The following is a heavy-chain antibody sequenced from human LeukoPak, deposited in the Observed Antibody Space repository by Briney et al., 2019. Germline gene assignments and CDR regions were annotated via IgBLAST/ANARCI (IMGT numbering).Heavy chain of an antibody. Sequence: ASVKVSCKASGYTFTSYGISWVRQAPGQGLEWMGWSSGYNGNTNYAQKLQGRVAMTTDTSTSTAYMELRSLRSDDTAVYYCARGNYCSGGSCYDGAFDYWGQGTLVTVSS. CDR1: GYTFTSYG. D-gene: IGHD2-15*01. CDR2: SSGYNGNT. V-gene: IGHV1-18*01. J-gene: IGHJ4*02. CDR3: ARGNYCSGGSCYDGAFDY.